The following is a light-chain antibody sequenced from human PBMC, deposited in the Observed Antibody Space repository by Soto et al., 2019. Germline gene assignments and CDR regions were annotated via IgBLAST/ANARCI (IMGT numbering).Light chain of an antibody. CDR3: HQRSSWPWT. CDR2: DAT. J-gene: IGKJ1*01. Sequence: ETVLTQSPVTLSLSPGERATLSCRASQCVSSYLAWYQQKPGQAPRLLIYDATNRAAGIPHRFSGRGFGTEFTLTLSSLEPEDFAVYYCHQRSSWPWTFGQGTKVEIK. V-gene: IGKV3-11*01. CDR1: QCVSSY.